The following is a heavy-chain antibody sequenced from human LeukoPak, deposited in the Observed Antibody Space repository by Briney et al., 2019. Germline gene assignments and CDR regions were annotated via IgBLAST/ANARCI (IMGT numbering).Heavy chain of an antibody. D-gene: IGHD5-24*01. CDR2: ISSSSSYI. CDR1: GFTFSSYS. Sequence: GGSLRLSCAASGFTFSSYSMNWVRQAPGKGLEWVSSISSSSSYIYYADSVKGRFTISRDNAKNSLYLQMNSLRAEDTAVYYCARDILSNRWLQLPDYWGQGTLVTVSS. J-gene: IGHJ4*02. CDR3: ARDILSNRWLQLPDY. V-gene: IGHV3-21*01.